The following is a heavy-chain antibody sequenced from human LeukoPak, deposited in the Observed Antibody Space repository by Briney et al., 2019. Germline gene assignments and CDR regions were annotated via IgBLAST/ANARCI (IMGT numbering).Heavy chain of an antibody. CDR3: AKDRLYFVVVPAASDY. D-gene: IGHD2-2*01. Sequence: PGGSLRLSCAASGFSVSSKYMTWVRQTPPKGLERDSVIYSGGGTYYADFVKGRFTISRDDSKNTLYLQMNSLRAEDTAVYSCAKDRLYFVVVPAASDYWGQGTLVTVSS. V-gene: IGHV3-53*01. CDR1: GFSVSSKY. J-gene: IGHJ4*02. CDR2: IYSGGGT.